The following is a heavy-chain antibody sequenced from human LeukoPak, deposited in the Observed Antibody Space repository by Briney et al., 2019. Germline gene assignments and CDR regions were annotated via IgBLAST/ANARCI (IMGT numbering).Heavy chain of an antibody. CDR2: INHNEFT. Sequence: PSETLSLTCAVYGGSFTTYYWSWIRQPPGKGLEWIGEINHNEFTNYNPSLKNRVTISLDTSKNQFSLKLSSVTAADTAVYYCARGGLKWELLPARARKSYYFDYWGQGTLVTASS. CDR3: ARGGLKWELLPARARKSYYFDY. D-gene: IGHD1-26*01. V-gene: IGHV4-34*01. J-gene: IGHJ4*02. CDR1: GGSFTTYY.